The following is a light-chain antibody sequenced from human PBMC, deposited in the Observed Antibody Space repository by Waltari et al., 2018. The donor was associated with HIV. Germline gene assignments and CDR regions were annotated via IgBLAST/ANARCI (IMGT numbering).Light chain of an antibody. CDR2: DAS. CDR1: QSVSSSY. CDR3: QHYGSSQIT. V-gene: IGKV3-20*01. Sequence: PGTLSLSPGERATLSCRASQSVSSSYLAWYQQKPGQAPRLLIYDASNRATGIPDRFSDSGSGTDFTLTISRLEPEDFAVYYCQHYGSSQITFGQGTRLEIK. J-gene: IGKJ5*01.